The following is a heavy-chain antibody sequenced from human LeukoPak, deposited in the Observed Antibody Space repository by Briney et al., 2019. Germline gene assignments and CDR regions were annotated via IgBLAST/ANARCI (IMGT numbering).Heavy chain of an antibody. J-gene: IGHJ3*02. CDR2: IYDDGST. D-gene: IGHD5-18*01. CDR1: GFSVSSNY. Sequence: GGSLRLSCAASGFSVSSNYMSWVRQAPGKGLEWVSIIYDDGSTYYADSTKGRFTISRHNYKNTLHLQVDSLTVEDTAMYYCARTVVETAMDTDAFDIWGQGTMVTVSS. V-gene: IGHV3-53*04. CDR3: ARTVVETAMDTDAFDI.